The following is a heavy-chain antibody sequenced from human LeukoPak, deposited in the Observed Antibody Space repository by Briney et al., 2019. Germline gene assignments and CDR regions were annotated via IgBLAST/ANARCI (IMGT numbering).Heavy chain of an antibody. V-gene: IGHV1-18*01. CDR1: GYTFTSYG. CDR3: VMAQGGYYHEFDY. CDR2: ISAYSGDT. Sequence: ASVKVSCKASGYTFTSYGISWVRQAPGQGLEWMGWISAYSGDTNYAQKFQGRATMTTDTSTSTAYMELSSLRSEDTAVYYCVMAQGGYYHEFDYWGQGTLVTVSS. D-gene: IGHD3-22*01. J-gene: IGHJ4*02.